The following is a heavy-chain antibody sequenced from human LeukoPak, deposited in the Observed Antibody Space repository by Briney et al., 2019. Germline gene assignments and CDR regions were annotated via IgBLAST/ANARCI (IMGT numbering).Heavy chain of an antibody. V-gene: IGHV3-23*01. J-gene: IGHJ4*02. CDR3: ARLGAFIG. CDR1: GFTFSSYA. Sequence: PGRSLRLSCVASGFTFSSYAMSWVRQAPGKGLEWVSTISGSGGSTYYADSVKGRFTISRDNSKNTLYLQMNSLRAEDTAVYYCARLGAFIGWGQGTLVTVSS. CDR2: ISGSGGST. D-gene: IGHD3-16*01.